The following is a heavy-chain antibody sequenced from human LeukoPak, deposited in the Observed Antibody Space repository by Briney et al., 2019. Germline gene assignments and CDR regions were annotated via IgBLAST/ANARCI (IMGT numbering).Heavy chain of an antibody. V-gene: IGHV3-53*01. CDR3: ARVGDHFHWYLDL. Sequence: GGSLTLSCAASGFSVRLNCMHWVRQAPGKGLEWVSILYSGSDTYYADSVKGRFTISRDSSKNMLFLHMNSLRAEDTAVYYCARVGDHFHWYLDLWGRGTLVTVSS. CDR2: LYSGSDT. CDR1: GFSVRLNC. D-gene: IGHD3-3*02. J-gene: IGHJ2*01.